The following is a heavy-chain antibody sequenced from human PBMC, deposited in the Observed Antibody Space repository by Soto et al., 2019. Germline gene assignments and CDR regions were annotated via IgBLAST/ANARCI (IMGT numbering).Heavy chain of an antibody. CDR1: GFTFSSYG. D-gene: IGHD6-19*01. CDR2: IWYDGSNK. J-gene: IGHJ4*02. Sequence: ESGGGVVPPGRSLRLSCAASGFTFSSYGMHWVRQAPGKGLEWVAVIWYDGSNKYYADSVKGRFTISRDNSKNTLYLQMNSLRAEDTAVYYCAREVYSSGWLDFDYWGQGTLVTVSS. CDR3: AREVYSSGWLDFDY. V-gene: IGHV3-33*01.